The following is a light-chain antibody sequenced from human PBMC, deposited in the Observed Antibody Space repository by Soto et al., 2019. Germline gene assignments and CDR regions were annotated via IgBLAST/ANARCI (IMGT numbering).Light chain of an antibody. J-gene: IGLJ3*02. CDR2: EVS. CDR1: SSDVGDYGY. Sequence: QSALTQPASVSGSPGQSITISCTGTSSDVGDYGYVSWYQQHPGKAPKLMIYEVSNRPSGVSNRLSGTKSGNAASLTISGLHAEEEAEFSCSSYRSSGALVFGGGTKLIVL. CDR3: SSYRSSGALV. V-gene: IGLV2-14*01.